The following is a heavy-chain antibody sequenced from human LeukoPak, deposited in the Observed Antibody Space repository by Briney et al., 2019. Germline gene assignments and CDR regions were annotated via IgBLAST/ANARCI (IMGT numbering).Heavy chain of an antibody. Sequence: SQTLSLTCAISGDSISRNTITWNWIRQSPSRGLEWLGRTYYRSKWYNEYAVSVKSRLTINPDTSKNQFSLQLNSVTPEDTAVYYCARGGQGDGYSADEAFDFWGQGTMVTVS. V-gene: IGHV6-1*01. J-gene: IGHJ3*01. CDR3: ARGGQGDGYSADEAFDF. D-gene: IGHD5-24*01. CDR2: TYYRSKWYN. CDR1: GDSISRNTIT.